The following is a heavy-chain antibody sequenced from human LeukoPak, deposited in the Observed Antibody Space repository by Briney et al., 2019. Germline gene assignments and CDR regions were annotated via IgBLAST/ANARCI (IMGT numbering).Heavy chain of an antibody. V-gene: IGHV3-30*18. CDR1: GFTFSSYS. CDR3: ANGWVGATIKGKGAFDI. Sequence: PGGSLRLSCAASGFTFSSYSMNWVRQAPGKGLEWVAVTSYDGSNKYYADSVKGRFTISRDNSKNTLYLQMNSLRAEDTAVYYCANGWVGATIKGKGAFDIWGQGTMVTVSS. CDR2: TSYDGSNK. D-gene: IGHD1-26*01. J-gene: IGHJ3*02.